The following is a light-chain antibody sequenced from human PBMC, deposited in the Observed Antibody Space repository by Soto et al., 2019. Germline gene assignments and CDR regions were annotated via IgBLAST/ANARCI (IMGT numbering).Light chain of an antibody. CDR1: QPINNW. V-gene: IGKV1D-12*01. J-gene: IGKJ2*01. Sequence: DIQITQSQSSVSESVGDTVIITCRASQPINNWLAWYQQKPGKAPNLLIHGASNLQGGVPSRFRGSVYVTDFTLTITRLHLEDFAIYLCQQANTSPHTFGQGTKLEIK. CDR3: QQANTSPHT. CDR2: GAS.